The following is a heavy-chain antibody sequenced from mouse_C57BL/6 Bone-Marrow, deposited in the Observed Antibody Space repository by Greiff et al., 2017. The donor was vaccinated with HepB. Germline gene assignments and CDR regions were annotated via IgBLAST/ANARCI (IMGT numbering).Heavy chain of an antibody. CDR3: APYLGY. J-gene: IGHJ2*01. V-gene: IGHV1-50*01. D-gene: IGHD5-5*01. CDR2: IDPSDSYT. Sequence: VKLKQPGAELVKPGASVKLSCKASGYTFTSYWMQWVKQRPGQGLEWIGEIDPSDSYTNYNQKFKGKATLTVDTSSSTAYMQLSSLTSEDSAVYYCAPYLGYWGQGTTLTVSS. CDR1: GYTFTSYW.